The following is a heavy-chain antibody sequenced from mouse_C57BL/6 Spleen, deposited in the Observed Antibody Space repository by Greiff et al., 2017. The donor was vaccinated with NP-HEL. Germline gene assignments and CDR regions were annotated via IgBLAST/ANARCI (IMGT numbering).Heavy chain of an antibody. D-gene: IGHD1-1*01. Sequence: VQLQQSGPELVKPGASVKFSCKASGYAFSSSWMNWVKQRPGKGLEWIGRIYPGDGDTNYNGKFKGKATLTADKSSSTAYLQLSSLTSEDSAVYFCARDGSSPAGFAYWGQGTLVTVSA. J-gene: IGHJ3*01. CDR3: ARDGSSPAGFAY. CDR2: IYPGDGDT. CDR1: GYAFSSSW. V-gene: IGHV1-82*01.